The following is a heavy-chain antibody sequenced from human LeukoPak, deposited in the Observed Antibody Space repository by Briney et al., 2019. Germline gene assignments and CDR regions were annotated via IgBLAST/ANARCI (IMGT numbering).Heavy chain of an antibody. J-gene: IGHJ4*02. CDR2: IWYDGSNK. CDR1: GFTFSSYG. CDR3: ATGKQWLTDY. V-gene: IGHV3-33*01. D-gene: IGHD6-19*01. Sequence: GGSLRLSCAASGFTFSSYGIHWVRQAPGKGLEWVAVIWYDGSNKYYADSVKGRFTISRDNSKNTLYLQMSSLRAEDTAVYYCATGKQWLTDYWGQGTLVTVSS.